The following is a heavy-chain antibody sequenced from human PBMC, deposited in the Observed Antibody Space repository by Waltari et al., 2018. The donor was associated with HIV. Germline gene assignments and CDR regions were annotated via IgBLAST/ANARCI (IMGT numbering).Heavy chain of an antibody. J-gene: IGHJ5*02. V-gene: IGHV4-39*02. CDR2: LYHRGVV. CDR3: SRCPFMNVGSLRKLGYFDP. Sequence: LQLQESGPGLVKPSETLSLSCAVSGDSISNDYYYWAWIRQSPGKGLEWLGSLYHRGVVFYNPSLKSRIALSLDTSKSLFFLNVTSVTAVDTAIYYCSRCPFMNVGSLRKLGYFDPWGRG. CDR1: GDSISNDYYY. D-gene: IGHD2-15*01.